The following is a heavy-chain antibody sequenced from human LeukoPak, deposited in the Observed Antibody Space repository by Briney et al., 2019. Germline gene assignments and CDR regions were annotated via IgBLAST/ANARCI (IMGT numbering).Heavy chain of an antibody. J-gene: IGHJ6*02. Sequence: ASVKVSFKASGYTFTSYYMHWVRQAPGQGLEWVGIINPSGGSTSYEQKFQGRVTMTRDTSTSTVYMELSSLRSEDTAVYYCARALPSNVYYYYGMDAWGQGTTVTVSS. V-gene: IGHV1-46*01. CDR3: ARALPSNVYYYYGMDA. CDR2: INPSGGST. CDR1: GYTFTSYY. D-gene: IGHD3-10*02.